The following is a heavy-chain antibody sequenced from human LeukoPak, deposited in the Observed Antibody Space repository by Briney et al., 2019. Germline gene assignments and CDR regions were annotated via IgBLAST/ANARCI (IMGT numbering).Heavy chain of an antibody. D-gene: IGHD5-12*01. CDR2: INHSGST. CDR1: GGSFSGYY. Sequence: SETLSLTCAVYGGSFSGYYWSWIRQPPGEGLEWIGEINHSGSTNYNPSLKSRVTISVDTSKNQFSLKLSSVTAADTAVYYCARGLEGWLRLFDYWGQGTLVTVSS. V-gene: IGHV4-34*01. J-gene: IGHJ4*02. CDR3: ARGLEGWLRLFDY.